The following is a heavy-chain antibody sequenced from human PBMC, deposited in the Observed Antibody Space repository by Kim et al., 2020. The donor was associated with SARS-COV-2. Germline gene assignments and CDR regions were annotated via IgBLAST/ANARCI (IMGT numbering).Heavy chain of an antibody. CDR3: ARGRNWDRGSPADY. J-gene: IGHJ4*02. CDR1: GGSFSGYY. Sequence: SETLSLTCAVYGGSFSGYYWSWIRQPPGKGLEWIGDINHSGSNNYNPSLKSRVTISVDTTKNQFSLQLSSVTAADTAVYYCARGRNWDRGSPADYWGQGTLVTVSS. D-gene: IGHD1-26*01. CDR2: INHSGSN. V-gene: IGHV4-34*01.